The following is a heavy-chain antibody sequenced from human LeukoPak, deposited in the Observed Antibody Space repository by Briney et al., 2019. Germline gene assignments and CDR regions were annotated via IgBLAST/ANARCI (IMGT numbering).Heavy chain of an antibody. CDR1: GFAFSSHF. Sequence: GGSLRLSCAASGFAFSSHFMNWVRQAPGKGLEWVSSIASSGSSIYYADSLKGRFATSRDNAKNSLYLQINSLRPEDTAVYYCARERYSRSSHDALELWGRGTMVTVSS. CDR3: ARERYSRSSHDALEL. V-gene: IGHV3-21*01. J-gene: IGHJ3*01. CDR2: IASSGSSI. D-gene: IGHD6-6*01.